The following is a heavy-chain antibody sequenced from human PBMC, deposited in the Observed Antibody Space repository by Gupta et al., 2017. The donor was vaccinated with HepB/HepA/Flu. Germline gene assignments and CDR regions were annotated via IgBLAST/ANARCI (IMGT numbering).Heavy chain of an antibody. CDR1: GWSFGGYY. V-gene: IGHV4-34*01. D-gene: IGHD3-22*01. CDR2: VIHRGST. Sequence: QVQLQQWGAGQLKPSETLSLTCAVSGWSFGGYYWSRVRPPPGKGLEWIGEVIHRGSTNYNPSLKGRVTISVDTSKNQFSLKLSSVTAADTAVYYCARGVGFRYYDSSGPGRYYFDYWGQGTLVTVSS. J-gene: IGHJ4*02. CDR3: ARGVGFRYYDSSGPGRYYFDY.